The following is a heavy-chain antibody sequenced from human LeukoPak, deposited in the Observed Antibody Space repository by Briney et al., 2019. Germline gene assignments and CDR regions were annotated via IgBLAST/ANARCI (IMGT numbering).Heavy chain of an antibody. J-gene: IGHJ4*02. CDR2: ISGSGGST. V-gene: IGHV3-23*01. D-gene: IGHD2-2*01. CDR3: AKDRVVVPASGSDY. Sequence: PGGSLRLSCAASGFTFSSYGMSWVRQAPGKGLEWVSAISGSGGSTYYADSVKGRFTISRDNSKNTLYLHMNSLRAEDTAVFYCAKDRVVVPASGSDYWGQGTLVTVSS. CDR1: GFTFSSYG.